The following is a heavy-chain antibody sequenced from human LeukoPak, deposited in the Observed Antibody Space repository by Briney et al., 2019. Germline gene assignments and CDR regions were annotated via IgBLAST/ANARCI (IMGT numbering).Heavy chain of an antibody. Sequence: GGSLRLSCAASGFTFSSYGMHWVRQAPGKGLEWVSAISADSYYTYYADSVQGRFTISRDNSKNTLYLQMNSLRAEDTALYYCANFVDTSMGGNDYWGQGTLVTVSS. J-gene: IGHJ4*02. CDR1: GFTFSSYG. V-gene: IGHV3-23*01. CDR3: ANFVDTSMGGNDY. CDR2: ISADSYYT. D-gene: IGHD5-18*01.